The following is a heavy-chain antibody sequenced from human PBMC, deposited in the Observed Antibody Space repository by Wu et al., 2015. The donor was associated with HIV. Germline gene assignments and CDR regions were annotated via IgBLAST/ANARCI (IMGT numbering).Heavy chain of an antibody. Sequence: QVQLVQSGAEVKKPGSSVKVSCKASGGTFSSYGINWVRQAPGQGLEWMGRIIPVFGTENYAQKFQGRVTIIADESTSTAYMDLSGLSSDDTAMYYCARVSVRRRDCSGASCRVSILDAFNVWGQGTLVTVSS. D-gene: IGHD2-15*01. CDR1: GGTFSSYG. J-gene: IGHJ3*01. CDR3: ARVSVRRRDCSGASCRVSILDAFNV. V-gene: IGHV1-69*13. CDR2: IIPVFGTE.